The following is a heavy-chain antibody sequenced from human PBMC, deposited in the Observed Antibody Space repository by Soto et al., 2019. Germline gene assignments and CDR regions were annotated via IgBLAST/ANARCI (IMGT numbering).Heavy chain of an antibody. CDR3: ARDISCCWFPVAYY. D-gene: IGHD6-13*01. CDR1: GGTFSSYT. Sequence: QVQLVQSGAEVKKPGSSVKVSCKASGGTFSSYTISWVRQAPGQGLEWMGRIIPILGIANYAQKFQGRVTITADKSTSTAYMELSSLRSEDTAVYYCARDISCCWFPVAYYSGQGTLVTVSS. J-gene: IGHJ4*02. CDR2: IIPILGIA. V-gene: IGHV1-69*08.